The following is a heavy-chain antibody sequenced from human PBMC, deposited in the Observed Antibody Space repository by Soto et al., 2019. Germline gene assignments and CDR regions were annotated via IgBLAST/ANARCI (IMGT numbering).Heavy chain of an antibody. J-gene: IGHJ6*02. CDR1: GFTLSSYS. CDR3: ARDRLSMDV. V-gene: IGHV3-7*03. CDR2: IKQDGSEK. Sequence: GGSLRLSCAASGFTLSSYSMHWVRQAPGKGLEWVDNIKQDGSEKYYVDSVKGRFTISRDNAKNSLYLQMNSLRAEATAVYYCARDRLSMDVWGQGTTVTVSS.